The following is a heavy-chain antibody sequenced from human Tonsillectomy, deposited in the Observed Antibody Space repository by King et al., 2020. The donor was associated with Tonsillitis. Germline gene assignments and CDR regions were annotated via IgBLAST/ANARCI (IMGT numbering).Heavy chain of an antibody. CDR1: GFTFDDYA. D-gene: IGHD1-26*01. CDR2: ISWNGGSM. J-gene: IGHJ3*02. V-gene: IGHV3-9*01. Sequence: EVQLVESGGGLVQPGRSLRLSCAASGFTFDDYAMHWVRQAPGKGLEWVSTISWNGGSMAYADSVKGRFTISRDNAKNSLYLQMNSLRAEDTALYYCAKDMGVGATGDAFDIWGQGTMVTVSS. CDR3: AKDMGVGATGDAFDI.